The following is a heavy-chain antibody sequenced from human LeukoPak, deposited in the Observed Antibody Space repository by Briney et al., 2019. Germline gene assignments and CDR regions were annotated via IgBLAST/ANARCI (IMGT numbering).Heavy chain of an antibody. J-gene: IGHJ4*02. V-gene: IGHV3-7*01. Sequence: GGSLRLSCAASGFTFSAYYMAWVRQAPGKGLEWVANMKQDGSKIYYVDSVKGRYTISRDNSKNTLYLQMNSLRAEDTAMYYCAKDLGATINPWYYFDNWGQGTLVTVSS. CDR2: MKQDGSKI. CDR3: AKDLGATINPWYYFDN. D-gene: IGHD5-12*01. CDR1: GFTFSAYY.